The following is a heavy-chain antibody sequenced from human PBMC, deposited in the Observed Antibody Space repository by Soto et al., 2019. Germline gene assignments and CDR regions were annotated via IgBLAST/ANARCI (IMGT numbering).Heavy chain of an antibody. CDR1: GFAFSSYA. V-gene: IGHV3-23*01. Sequence: PGGSLRLSCAASGFAFSSYAMSWVRQAPGKGLEWVSGISGSGGSTYYAASVRGRFTISRDNSKGTLYLQMNSLRAEDRAPYYCTKSFPSIYGAFVFGGKGTMVPAS. CDR3: TKSFPSIYGAFVF. D-gene: IGHD2-21*01. J-gene: IGHJ3*01. CDR2: ISGSGGST.